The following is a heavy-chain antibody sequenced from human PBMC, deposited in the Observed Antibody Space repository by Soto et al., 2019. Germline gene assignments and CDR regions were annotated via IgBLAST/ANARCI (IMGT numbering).Heavy chain of an antibody. CDR1: GGTFSSYT. J-gene: IGHJ4*02. CDR3: ARERIAAAGTDY. Sequence: QVQLVQSGAEVKKPGSSVKVSCKASGGTFSSYTISWVRQAPGQGLEWMGRIIPILGIANYAQKFQGRVTITVDKSTSTAYMELSSLRSEDTAVYYCARERIAAAGTDYWGQGTLVTVSS. D-gene: IGHD6-13*01. V-gene: IGHV1-69*08. CDR2: IIPILGIA.